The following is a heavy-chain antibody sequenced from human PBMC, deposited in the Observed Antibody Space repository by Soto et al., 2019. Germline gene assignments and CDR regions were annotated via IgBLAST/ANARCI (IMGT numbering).Heavy chain of an antibody. D-gene: IGHD3-3*01. CDR2: ISSSSSYT. J-gene: IGHJ5*02. V-gene: IGHV3-11*06. CDR1: GFTFSDYY. Sequence: VGSLRLSCAASGFTFSDYYMSWIRQAPGKGLEWVSYISSSSSYTNYADSVKGRFTISRDNAKNSLYLQMNSLRAEDTAVYYCAREVGGVRGWFDPCAQGPLVTVSA. CDR3: AREVGGVRGWFDP.